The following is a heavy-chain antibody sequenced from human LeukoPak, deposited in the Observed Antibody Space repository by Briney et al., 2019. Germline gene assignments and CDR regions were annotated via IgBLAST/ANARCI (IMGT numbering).Heavy chain of an antibody. D-gene: IGHD3-3*01. CDR3: ARDYDFWSGYYSPTRGYFGY. J-gene: IGHJ4*02. CDR2: IRYDGSNK. CDR1: GFTFSGSG. V-gene: IGHV3-30*02. Sequence: GGSLRLSCAASGFTFSGSGMHWVRQAPGKGLEWVTFIRYDGSNKYHTDSVKGRFTISRDNSKNTLYLQMDSLRAEDTAVYYCARDYDFWSGYYSPTRGYFGYWGQGTLVTVSS.